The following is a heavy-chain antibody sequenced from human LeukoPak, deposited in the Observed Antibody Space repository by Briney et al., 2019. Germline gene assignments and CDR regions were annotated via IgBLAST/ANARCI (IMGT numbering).Heavy chain of an antibody. Sequence: GGSLRLSCAVSGFSFSNYAMSWVRQAPGKGLEWVSSISSSSSYIYYADSVKGRFTISRDNAKNSLYLQMNSLRAEDTAVYCCAKTGDNDYYYYGMDVWGQGTTVTVSS. J-gene: IGHJ6*02. CDR1: GFSFSNYA. D-gene: IGHD7-27*01. V-gene: IGHV3-21*01. CDR2: ISSSSSYI. CDR3: AKTGDNDYYYYGMDV.